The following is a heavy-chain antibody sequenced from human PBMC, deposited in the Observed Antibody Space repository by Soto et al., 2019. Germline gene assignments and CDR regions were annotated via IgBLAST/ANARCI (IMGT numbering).Heavy chain of an antibody. CDR2: IYYSGST. D-gene: IGHD6-19*01. J-gene: IGHJ4*02. V-gene: IGHV4-61*01. CDR3: ARSGSGSGWL. CDR1: GGSVSSGRYY. Sequence: SENLSLTCTVSGGSVSSGRYYWSWIRQPPGKGLEWIGYIYYSGSTKYNPSLKSRVTISVDTSKNQFSLKLSSMTAADTAVYYCARSGSGSGWLGGQGTLVTVSS.